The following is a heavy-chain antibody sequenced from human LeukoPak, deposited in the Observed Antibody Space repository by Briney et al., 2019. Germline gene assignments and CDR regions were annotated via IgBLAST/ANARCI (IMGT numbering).Heavy chain of an antibody. CDR2: ISGSGGST. V-gene: IGHV3-23*01. CDR3: AKEQPYSSSWYNWFDP. Sequence: GGSLRLSCAASGFTFSSYAMSWVRQAPGKGLEWVSAISGSGGSTYYADSVKGRFTISRDNSKNTLYLQMNSLRAEDTAVYYCAKEQPYSSSWYNWFDPWGQGTLVTVSS. J-gene: IGHJ5*02. D-gene: IGHD6-13*01. CDR1: GFTFSSYA.